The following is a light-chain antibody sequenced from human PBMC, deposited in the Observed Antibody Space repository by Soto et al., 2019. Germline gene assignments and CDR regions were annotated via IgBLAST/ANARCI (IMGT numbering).Light chain of an antibody. CDR2: GAS. CDR3: HQYGSSPWT. V-gene: IGKV3-20*01. CDR1: QSVSSNY. J-gene: IGKJ2*01. Sequence: EIVLTQSPGTLSLSPGQRATLSCRASQSVSSNYLAWYQQKPGQAPRLLIYGASNRATGIPDSFSGSGSGTDFTLTITRLEPEDFAVYYCHQYGSSPWTFGQGTKLEIK.